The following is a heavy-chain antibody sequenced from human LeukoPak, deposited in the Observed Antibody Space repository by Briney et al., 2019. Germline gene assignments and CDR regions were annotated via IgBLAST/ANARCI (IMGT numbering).Heavy chain of an antibody. CDR1: GFTFSTYS. D-gene: IGHD2-8*02. J-gene: IGHJ4*02. V-gene: IGHV3-21*04. CDR3: ATYRQVLLPFES. CDR2: ISSSSRYI. Sequence: GGSLRLSCSASGFTFSTYSMNWVRQAPGKGLEWVSSISSSSRYIYYADSVKGRFTISRDNSKSTLSLQMNSLRAEDTAIYYCATYRQVLLPFESWGQGTLATVSS.